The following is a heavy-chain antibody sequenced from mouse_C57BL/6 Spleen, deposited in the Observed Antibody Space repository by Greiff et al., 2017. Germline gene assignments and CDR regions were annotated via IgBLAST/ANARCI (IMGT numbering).Heavy chain of an antibody. V-gene: IGHV1-66*01. J-gene: IGHJ3*01. Sequence: VKVVESGPELVKPGASVKISCKASGYSFTSYDIHWVKQRPGQGLEWIGWIYPGSGNTKYNEKFKGKATLTADTSSSTAYMQLSSLTSEDSAVYYCARSNYGNYPWFAYWGQGTLVTVSA. CDR3: ARSNYGNYPWFAY. CDR1: GYSFTSYD. CDR2: IYPGSGNT. D-gene: IGHD2-1*01.